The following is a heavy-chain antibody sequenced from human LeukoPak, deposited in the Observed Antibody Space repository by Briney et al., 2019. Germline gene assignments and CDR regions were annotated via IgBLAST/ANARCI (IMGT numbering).Heavy chain of an antibody. CDR2: INPHSGES. V-gene: IGHV1-2*04. Sequence: ASVKVSCKASGGTFSSYAISWVRQAPGQGLEWMGWINPHSGESNYAQKFEGWVTMTRDTSINTAYMELTSLKSDDTAVYYCARGTLQYCSSSNTCYDIDFWGQGTPVAVSS. D-gene: IGHD2-2*01. CDR1: GGTFSSYA. J-gene: IGHJ4*02. CDR3: ARGTLQYCSSSNTCYDIDF.